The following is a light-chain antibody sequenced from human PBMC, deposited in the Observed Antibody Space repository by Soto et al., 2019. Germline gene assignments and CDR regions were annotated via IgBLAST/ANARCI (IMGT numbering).Light chain of an antibody. CDR3: QQYGSSPST. V-gene: IGKV3-20*01. CDR1: QSVSSSY. CDR2: GAS. J-gene: IGKJ2*01. Sequence: EIVLTQSPGTLSLSPGERATLSCRASQSVSSSYLAWYQQKPGQAPRLLIYGASIRATGIPDRFSGSGSGTDFTLTISRLEPEAFAVYYCQQYGSSPSTFGQGTKMEIK.